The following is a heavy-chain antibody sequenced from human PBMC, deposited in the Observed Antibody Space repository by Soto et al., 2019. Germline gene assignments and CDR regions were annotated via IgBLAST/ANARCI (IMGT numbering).Heavy chain of an antibody. Sequence: QVQLVQSGGEVKEPGASVKVSCSASGYAFSNFGICWVRQAPGQGLEWLGWVSGYNGNIKYAQRLKGRVTMTTDTSTATAYMELWSLRSDDTAIYYCARDRGTSGGEYCGGDCRFDHWGQGTLVTVSS. D-gene: IGHD2-21*02. J-gene: IGHJ4*02. CDR3: ARDRGTSGGEYCGGDCRFDH. V-gene: IGHV1-18*01. CDR1: GYAFSNFG. CDR2: VSGYNGNI.